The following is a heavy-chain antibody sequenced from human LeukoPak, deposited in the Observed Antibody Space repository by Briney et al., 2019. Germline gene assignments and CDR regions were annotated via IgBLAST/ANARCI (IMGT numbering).Heavy chain of an antibody. J-gene: IGHJ3*02. CDR1: GGTFSSYA. V-gene: IGHV1-69*04. CDR2: IIPILGIA. CDR3: ARDGLEELLDAFDI. D-gene: IGHD1-26*01. Sequence: SVKVSCKASGGTFSSYAICWVRQAPGQGLEWMGRIIPILGIANYAQKFQGRVTITADKSTSTAYMELSSLRSEDTAVYYCARDGLEELLDAFDIWGQGTMVTVSS.